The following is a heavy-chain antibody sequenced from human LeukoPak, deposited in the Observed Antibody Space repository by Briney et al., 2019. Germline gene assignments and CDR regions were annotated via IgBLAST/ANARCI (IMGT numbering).Heavy chain of an antibody. V-gene: IGHV4-34*01. CDR1: GGSYSGYY. CDR3: ASLSFWSGYHDAFDI. CDR2: INHSGST. J-gene: IGHJ3*02. D-gene: IGHD3-3*01. Sequence: NPSETLSLTCAVYGGSYSGYYWSWIRQPPGKGLEWIGEINHSGSTNHNPSLKSRVTISVDTSKNQFSLKLSSVTAADTAVYYCASLSFWSGYHDAFDIWGQGTMVTVSS.